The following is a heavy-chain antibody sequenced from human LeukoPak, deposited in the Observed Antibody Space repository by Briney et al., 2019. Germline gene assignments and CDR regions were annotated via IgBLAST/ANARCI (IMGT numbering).Heavy chain of an antibody. CDR2: INIGGSNT. CDR3: ATDGAGFDS. CDR1: GFTFNDYY. V-gene: IGHV3-11*01. Sequence: GGSLRLSCAASGFTFNDYYMSWIRQAPGKGLECLSYINIGGSNTHYADSVKGRFTISGDNAKKSLYLEMNNLRAEDTAVYYCATDGAGFDSRGE. J-gene: IGHJ5*02.